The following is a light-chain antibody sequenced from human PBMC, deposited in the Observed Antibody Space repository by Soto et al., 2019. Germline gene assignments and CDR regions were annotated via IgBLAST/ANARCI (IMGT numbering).Light chain of an antibody. Sequence: DIQMTQSPSTLSASVGDRVTITCRASQSISSWLAWYQQKPGSLPRFLIYRASTLESGVPSRFSGSGSGTEFTLTISSLQPDDFATYYCHQYDTYLWTFGQGTKVDIK. CDR1: QSISSW. CDR2: RAS. J-gene: IGKJ1*01. V-gene: IGKV1-5*03. CDR3: HQYDTYLWT.